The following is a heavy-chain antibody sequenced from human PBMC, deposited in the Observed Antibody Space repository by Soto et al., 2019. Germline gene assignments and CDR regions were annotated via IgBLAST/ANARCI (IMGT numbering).Heavy chain of an antibody. CDR1: GYTFTSSA. D-gene: IGHD3-3*01. CDR3: GRARDYYDFRRTYSDAFDM. Sequence: ASVKVSCKASGYTFTSSAIHWVRQAPGQRLEWMGWIKDYNGHTKYSQKFQGRVTITRDTSASTAYMELSSLRSEDTAVYYCGRARDYYDFRRTYSDAFDMWGQGTMVTVSS. CDR2: IKDYNGHT. J-gene: IGHJ3*02. V-gene: IGHV1-3*01.